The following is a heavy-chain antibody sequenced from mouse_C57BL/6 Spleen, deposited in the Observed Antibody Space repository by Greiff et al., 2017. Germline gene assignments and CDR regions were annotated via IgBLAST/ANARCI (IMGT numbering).Heavy chain of an antibody. J-gene: IGHJ3*01. CDR3: ARRSNYPFAY. V-gene: IGHV1-82*01. Sequence: VQLQQSGPELVKPGASVKISCKASGYAFSSSWMNWVKQRPGKGLEWIGRIYPGDGDTNYNGKFKGKATLTADKSSSTAYMQLSSLTSEDSAVYFCARRSNYPFAYWGQGTLVTVSA. CDR1: GYAFSSSW. CDR2: IYPGDGDT. D-gene: IGHD2-5*01.